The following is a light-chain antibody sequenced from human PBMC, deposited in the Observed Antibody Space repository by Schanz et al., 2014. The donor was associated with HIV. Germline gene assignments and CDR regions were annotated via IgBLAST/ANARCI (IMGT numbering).Light chain of an antibody. CDR2: YDT. CDR1: NVGIKS. CDR3: SSYAGSNNFGV. J-gene: IGLJ3*02. Sequence: VLTQPPSVSVAPGKTATITCVGNNVGIKSVHWYQQRPGQAPVMVISYDTDRPAGIPERFSGSNSGHTATLTVSGLQAEDEADYYCSSYAGSNNFGVFGGGTKLTVL. V-gene: IGLV3-21*01.